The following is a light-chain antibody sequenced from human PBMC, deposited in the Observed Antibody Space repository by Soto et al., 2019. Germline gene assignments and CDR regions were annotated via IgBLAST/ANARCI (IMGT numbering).Light chain of an antibody. CDR3: SSYVSSSTLDV. J-gene: IGLJ1*01. CDR1: SSDAGGYNY. CDR2: GVS. Sequence: QSALTQPASVSGSPGQSITISCTGTSSDAGGYNYVSWYQQHPGKAPKLMIYGVSNRTSGVSNRFSGFKSDNTAYLTISGLQAEDEADYYCSSYVSSSTLDVFGTGTKLTVL. V-gene: IGLV2-14*01.